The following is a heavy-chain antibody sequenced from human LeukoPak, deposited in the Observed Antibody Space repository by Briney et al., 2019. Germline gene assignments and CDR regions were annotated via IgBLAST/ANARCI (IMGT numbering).Heavy chain of an antibody. D-gene: IGHD6-25*01. CDR1: GGTFSSYT. J-gene: IGHJ4*02. Sequence: VASVTVSCKASGGTFSSYTISWVRQAPGQGLEWMGRIIPILGIANYAQKFQGRVTITADKSTSTAHMELSSLRSEDTAVYYCAREGIAAGFDYWGQGTLVTVSS. V-gene: IGHV1-69*04. CDR3: AREGIAAGFDY. CDR2: IIPILGIA.